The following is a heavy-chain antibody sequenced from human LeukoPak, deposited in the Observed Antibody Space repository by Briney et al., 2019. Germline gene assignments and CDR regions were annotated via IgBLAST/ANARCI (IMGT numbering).Heavy chain of an antibody. CDR2: IYTTGST. Sequence: SQTLSLTCTVSGGSIRSYYWNWIRQPAGKGLEWIGRIYTTGSTYYNPSLKSRVTMSVDTSKNQFSLKLRSLTAADTAVYYCARGRDGFMSDFDSWGQGTLVTVSS. V-gene: IGHV4-4*07. D-gene: IGHD3-10*02. J-gene: IGHJ4*02. CDR1: GGSIRSYY. CDR3: ARGRDGFMSDFDS.